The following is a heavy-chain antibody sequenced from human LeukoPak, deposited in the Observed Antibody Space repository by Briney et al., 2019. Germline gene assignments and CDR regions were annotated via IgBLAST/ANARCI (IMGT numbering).Heavy chain of an antibody. V-gene: IGHV3-9*03. D-gene: IGHD6-13*01. CDR1: GFTFDDYA. Sequence: GGSLRLSCAASGFTFDDYAMHWVRQAPGKGLEWVSGISWSSGSIGYADSVKGRFTISRDNAKNSLYLQMNSLRAEDMALYYCAGGDIAAAGTMVLRYWGQGTPVTVSS. J-gene: IGHJ4*02. CDR2: ISWSSGSI. CDR3: AGGDIAAAGTMVLRY.